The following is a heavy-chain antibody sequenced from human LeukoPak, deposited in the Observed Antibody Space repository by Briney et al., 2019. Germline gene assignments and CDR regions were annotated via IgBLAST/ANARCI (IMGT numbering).Heavy chain of an antibody. CDR1: GSAFTSYS. J-gene: IGHJ4*02. V-gene: IGHV3-21*01. CDR3: AREIPEGYWSGYIDS. CDR2: ISSGYI. D-gene: IGHD3-3*01. Sequence: GGSLRLSCVASGSAFTSYSMIWVRQAPGKGLEWVSSISSGYIYYADSVKGRFTISRDNAKNSLYLQVTSLRAEDTAVYYCAREIPEGYWSGYIDSWGQGTLVTVSS.